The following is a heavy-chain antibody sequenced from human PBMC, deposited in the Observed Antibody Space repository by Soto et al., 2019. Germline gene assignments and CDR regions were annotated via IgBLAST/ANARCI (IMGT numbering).Heavy chain of an antibody. D-gene: IGHD3-3*01. V-gene: IGHV3-15*07. Sequence: GGSLRLSCAASGFTFSNAWMNWVRQAPGKGLEWVGRIKSKTDGGTTDYAAPVKGRFTISRDDSKNTLYLQMNSLKTEDTAVYYCTTRYDFWSGNYYYYGMDVWGQGTTVTVSS. CDR2: IKSKTDGGTT. CDR1: GFTFSNAW. CDR3: TTRYDFWSGNYYYYGMDV. J-gene: IGHJ6*02.